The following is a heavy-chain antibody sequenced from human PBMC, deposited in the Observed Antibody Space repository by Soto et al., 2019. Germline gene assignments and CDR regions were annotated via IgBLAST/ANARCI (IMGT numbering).Heavy chain of an antibody. CDR1: GYTFTSYD. V-gene: IGHV1-8*01. D-gene: IGHD3-3*01. J-gene: IGHJ4*02. Sequence: ASVKVSCKASGYTFTSYDINWVRQATGQGLEWMGWMNPNSGNTGYAQKFQGRVTMTRNTSIRTAYMELSSLRSEDTAVYYCARWTYYDFWSGYYTGDYWGQGTLVTVSS. CDR3: ARWTYYDFWSGYYTGDY. CDR2: MNPNSGNT.